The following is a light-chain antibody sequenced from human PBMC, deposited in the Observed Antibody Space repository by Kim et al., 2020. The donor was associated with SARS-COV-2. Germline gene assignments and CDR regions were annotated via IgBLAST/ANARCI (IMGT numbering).Light chain of an antibody. CDR3: QQFNSYPFT. Sequence: ASVGDRVTITCRASHGISSYLAWYQQRPGEAPKLLINAASTLQSGVPSRFSGSGSGTDFTLTISSLQPEDFATYYCQQFNSYPFTFGQGTKVDIK. CDR1: HGISSY. V-gene: IGKV1-9*01. J-gene: IGKJ2*01. CDR2: AAS.